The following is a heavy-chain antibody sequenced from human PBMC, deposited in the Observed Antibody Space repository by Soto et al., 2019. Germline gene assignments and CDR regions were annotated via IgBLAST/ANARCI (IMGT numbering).Heavy chain of an antibody. D-gene: IGHD6-6*01. CDR3: ARVRKLVGYFYYYMDV. J-gene: IGHJ6*03. V-gene: IGHV1-18*01. CDR2: ISAYNGDT. Sequence: QVQLLQSGAEVKKPGASVKVSCKASGYTFTNYGITWVRQAPGQGLEWMGWISAYNGDTHYTQRLQGRVTMPTDTSTRTAYMELRGLRSDDTAVYYCARVRKLVGYFYYYMDVWGKGTTVTVS. CDR1: GYTFTNYG.